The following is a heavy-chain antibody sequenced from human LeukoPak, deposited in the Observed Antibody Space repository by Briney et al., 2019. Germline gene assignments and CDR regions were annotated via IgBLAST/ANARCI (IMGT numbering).Heavy chain of an antibody. CDR1: GGSISSGGYY. J-gene: IGHJ4*02. Sequence: PSETLSLTCTVSGGSISSGGYYWSWIRQHPGKGLEWIGYIYCSGSTYYNPSLKSRVTISVDTSKNQFSLKLSSVTAADTAVYYCAREGSSWSLDYWGQGTLVTVSS. CDR2: IYCSGST. CDR3: AREGSSWSLDY. D-gene: IGHD6-13*01. V-gene: IGHV4-31*03.